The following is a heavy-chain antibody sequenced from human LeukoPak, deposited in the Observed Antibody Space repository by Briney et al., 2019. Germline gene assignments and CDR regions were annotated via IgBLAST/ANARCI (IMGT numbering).Heavy chain of an antibody. J-gene: IGHJ3*02. Sequence: GGSLRLSCAASGFTFSDYYMSWIRQAPGKGVEWVSYISSSGSTIYYADSVKGRFTISRDNAKNSLYLQMNSLRAEDTAVYYCARVGIVVVYAFDIWGQGTMVTVSS. CDR3: ARVGIVVVYAFDI. D-gene: IGHD1-26*01. V-gene: IGHV3-11*04. CDR1: GFTFSDYY. CDR2: ISSSGSTI.